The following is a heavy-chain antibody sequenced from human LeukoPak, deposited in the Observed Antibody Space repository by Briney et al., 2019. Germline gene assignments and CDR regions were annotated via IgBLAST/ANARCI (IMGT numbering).Heavy chain of an antibody. CDR3: ASFYGSGSYYSY. V-gene: IGHV4-59*01. CDR2: IYYSGST. Sequence: SETLSLTCTVSGGSISSYYWSWIRQPPGKGLEWIGYIYYSGSTNYNPSLKSRVTISVDTSKNQLSLKLSSVTAADTAVYYCASFYGSGSYYSYWGQGTLVTVSS. J-gene: IGHJ4*02. D-gene: IGHD3-10*01. CDR1: GGSISSYY.